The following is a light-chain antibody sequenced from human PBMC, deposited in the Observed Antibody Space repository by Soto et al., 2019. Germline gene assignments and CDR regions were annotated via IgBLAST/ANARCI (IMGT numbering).Light chain of an antibody. V-gene: IGKV1-5*03. CDR3: QQYTCYSQWT. Sequence: VQMTQSPSTMAGSVGDRVTITCRASQTISSWLAWYQQKPGKAPKLLIYQASTLKSGVPSRFSGSGSGTEFTLNISSLQHDDFATYDCQQYTCYSQWTFRPGTPGGYQ. CDR2: QAS. CDR1: QTISSW. J-gene: IGKJ1*01.